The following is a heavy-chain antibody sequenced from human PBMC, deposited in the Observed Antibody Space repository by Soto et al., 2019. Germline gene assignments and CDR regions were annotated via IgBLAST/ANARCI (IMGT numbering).Heavy chain of an antibody. CDR1: GGSISSGGYS. J-gene: IGHJ1*01. Sequence: QLQLQESGSGLVKPSQTLSLTCAVSGGSISSGGYSWSWIRQPPGKGLECIGYIHNSGSTYYNPSLKSRVTIAVDMPTYQSSLKLXXVXAXXXXXXXXXXXXXXXXXXXGXMVTVSS. CDR3: XXXXXXXX. CDR2: IHNSGST. V-gene: IGHV4-30-2*01.